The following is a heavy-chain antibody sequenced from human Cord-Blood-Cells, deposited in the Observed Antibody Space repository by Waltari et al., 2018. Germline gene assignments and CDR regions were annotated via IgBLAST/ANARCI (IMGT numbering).Heavy chain of an antibody. CDR1: GYTFTGYY. CDR2: INPNGGGT. V-gene: IGHV1-2*02. D-gene: IGHD5-18*01. J-gene: IGHJ5*02. CDR3: ARGLQLWFRGWFDP. Sequence: QVQLVQSGAEVKKPGASVKVSCKASGYTFTGYYMHWVRQAPGQGLEWMGWINPNGGGTNYAQKFQGRVTMTRDTSISTAYMELSRLRSDDTAVYYCARGLQLWFRGWFDPWGQGTLVTVSS.